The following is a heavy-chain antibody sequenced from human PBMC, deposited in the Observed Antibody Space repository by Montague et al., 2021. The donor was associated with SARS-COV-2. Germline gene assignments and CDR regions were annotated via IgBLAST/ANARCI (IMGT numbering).Heavy chain of an antibody. Sequence: SLRLSCAASGFTFSSYAMHWVRQAPGKGLEWVAVISYDGSNKYYADSVKGRFTISRDNSKNTLYLQMNSLRAEDTAVYYCARARSDSNPYYYYGMDVWGQGTTVTVSS. CDR3: ARARSDSNPYYYYGMDV. D-gene: IGHD4-11*01. V-gene: IGHV3-30-3*01. CDR2: ISYDGSNK. J-gene: IGHJ6*02. CDR1: GFTFSSYA.